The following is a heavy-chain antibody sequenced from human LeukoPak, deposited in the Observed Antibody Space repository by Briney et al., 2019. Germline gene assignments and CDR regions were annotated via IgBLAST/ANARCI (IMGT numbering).Heavy chain of an antibody. CDR2: VNPKNGGT. CDR3: ARLFLEWSQNHDP. D-gene: IGHD3-3*01. J-gene: IGHJ5*02. Sequence: GASVKVSCKASGYTFTDYYIHWVRQAPGQGLEWMGWVNPKNGGTSYAQKFQGRVTMTRDTSLSTAYMELSRLRSDDTAVYYCARLFLEWSQNHDPWGQGTLVTVSS. V-gene: IGHV1-2*02. CDR1: GYTFTDYY.